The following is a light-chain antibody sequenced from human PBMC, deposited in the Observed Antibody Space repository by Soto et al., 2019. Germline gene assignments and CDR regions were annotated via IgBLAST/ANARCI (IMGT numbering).Light chain of an antibody. CDR3: SSYTSSTNTRHVV. CDR2: EVT. J-gene: IGLJ2*01. CDR1: STDIAGYNY. V-gene: IGLV2-14*01. Sequence: QSALTQPASVSGSPGQSITIFCTGTSTDIAGYNYVSWYQQHPGNAPTLIIYEVTYRPSGVSNRFSVSKSGNTASLTISGLQPEVESDDWCSSYTSSTNTRHVVFGGGTKLTVL.